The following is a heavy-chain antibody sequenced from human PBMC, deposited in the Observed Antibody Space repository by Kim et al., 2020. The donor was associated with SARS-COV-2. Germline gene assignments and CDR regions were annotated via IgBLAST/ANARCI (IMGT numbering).Heavy chain of an antibody. CDR2: ISSSSSTI. D-gene: IGHD4-17*01. Sequence: GGSLRLSCAASGFTFSSYSMNWVRQAPGKGLEWVSYISSSSSTIYYADSVKGRFTISRDNAKNSLYLQMNSLRDEDTAVYYCARDQGPTVTTLDAFDIWGQGTMVTVSS. J-gene: IGHJ3*02. CDR1: GFTFSSYS. V-gene: IGHV3-48*02. CDR3: ARDQGPTVTTLDAFDI.